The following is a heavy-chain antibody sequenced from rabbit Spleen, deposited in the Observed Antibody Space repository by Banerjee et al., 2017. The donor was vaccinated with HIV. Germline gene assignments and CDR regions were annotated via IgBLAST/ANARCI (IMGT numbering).Heavy chain of an antibody. Sequence: QEQLEESGGDLVKPGASLTLTCIASGVSFSGNSYMCWVRQAPGKGLEWIACIDTGSSGFTYFASWAKGRFTISKTSSTTVTLQMTSLTAADTATYFCARITTTYDFGLDLWGQGTLVTVS. V-gene: IGHV1S45*01. CDR2: IDTGSSGFT. D-gene: IGHD4-1*01. CDR1: GVSFSGNSY. J-gene: IGHJ3*01. CDR3: ARITTTYDFGLDL.